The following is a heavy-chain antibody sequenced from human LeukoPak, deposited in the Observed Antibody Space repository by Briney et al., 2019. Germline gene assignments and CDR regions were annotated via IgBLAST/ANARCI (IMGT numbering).Heavy chain of an antibody. J-gene: IGHJ4*02. CDR1: GFTFSSYG. Sequence: GGSLRLSCAASGFTFSSYGMHWVRQAPGKGLEWVSAISGSGGSTYYADSVKGRFTISRDNSKNTLYLQMNSLRAEDTAVYYCAKESEGYYYGSGSYFGLFFSAGNLDYWGQGTLVTVSS. D-gene: IGHD3-10*01. CDR2: ISGSGGST. V-gene: IGHV3-23*01. CDR3: AKESEGYYYGSGSYFGLFFSAGNLDY.